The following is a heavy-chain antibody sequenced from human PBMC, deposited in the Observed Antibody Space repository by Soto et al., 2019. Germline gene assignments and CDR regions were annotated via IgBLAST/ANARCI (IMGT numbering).Heavy chain of an antibody. CDR2: ISGSGGST. Sequence: GSLNTLCGTFWFTLRSQSKNWVRQAPGKGPELVSAISGSGGSTYYADSVKGRFTISRDNSKNTLYLQMNSLRAEDTAVYYCAKAGCSSTSCYAAYYYYGMDVWGQGTTVTVSS. V-gene: IGHV3-23*01. CDR3: AKAGCSSTSCYAAYYYYGMDV. D-gene: IGHD2-2*01. CDR1: WFTLRSQS. J-gene: IGHJ6*02.